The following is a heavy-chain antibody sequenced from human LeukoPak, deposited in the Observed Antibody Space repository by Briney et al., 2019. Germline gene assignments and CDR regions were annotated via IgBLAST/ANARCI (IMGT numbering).Heavy chain of an antibody. CDR1: GGSFSGYY. V-gene: IGHV4-34*01. CDR2: INHSGST. Sequence: SETLSLTCAVYGGSFSGYYWSWIRQPPGKGLEWIGEINHSGSTNYNPSLKSRVTISVDTSKNQFSLKLSSVTAADTAVYYCARGRAARRFRSGYHYFDYWGQGTLVTVSS. CDR3: ARGRAARRFRSGYHYFDY. D-gene: IGHD3-3*01. J-gene: IGHJ4*02.